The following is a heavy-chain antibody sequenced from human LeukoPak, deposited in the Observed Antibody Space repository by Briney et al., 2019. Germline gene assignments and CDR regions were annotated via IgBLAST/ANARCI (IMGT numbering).Heavy chain of an antibody. CDR1: GGSFSGYY. Sequence: SETLSLTCAVYGGSFSGYYWSWIRQPPGKGLEWIGEINHSGGTNYNPPLKSRVTISVDTSKNQFSLKLSSMTAADTAVYYCARGWFDPWGQGTLVTVSS. CDR2: INHSGGT. V-gene: IGHV4-34*01. J-gene: IGHJ5*02. CDR3: ARGWFDP.